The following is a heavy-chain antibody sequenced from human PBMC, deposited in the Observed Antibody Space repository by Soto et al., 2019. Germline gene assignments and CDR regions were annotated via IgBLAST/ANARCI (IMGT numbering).Heavy chain of an antibody. CDR1: GFTFSSYA. V-gene: IGHV3-30-3*01. CDR3: ARGPGRYFGCILLIDDFEM. CDR2: ISYDGSNK. J-gene: IGHJ3*02. Sequence: GGSLRLSCAASGFTFSSYAMHWVRQAPGKGLEWVAVISYDGSNKYYADSVKCRFTISRDNSKNTLYLQMNSLRAEDTAVYYFARGPGRYFGCILLIDDFEMWEQGTMVTVSS. D-gene: IGHD3-9*01.